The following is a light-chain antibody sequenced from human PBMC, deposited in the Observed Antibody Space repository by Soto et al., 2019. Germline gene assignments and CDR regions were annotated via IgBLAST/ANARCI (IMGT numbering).Light chain of an antibody. Sequence: QSVLTQPASVSGSPGQSITISCTGTSSDVGGYNYVSWYQQHPGKAPKLMIYDVSSRPSGVSDRFSGSKSGNTASLTISGLQAEDEADYYCCSYAGGYTHAVFGGGTKVTVL. CDR2: DVS. V-gene: IGLV2-14*01. CDR3: CSYAGGYTHAV. CDR1: SSDVGGYNY. J-gene: IGLJ2*01.